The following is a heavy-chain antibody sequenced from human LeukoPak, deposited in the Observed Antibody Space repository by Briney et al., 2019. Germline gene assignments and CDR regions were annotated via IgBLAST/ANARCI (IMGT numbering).Heavy chain of an antibody. J-gene: IGHJ4*02. CDR1: GFSLSTYS. V-gene: IGHV3-23*01. CDR3: AKDHGTAVAGFYY. CDR2: ITGTGGST. Sequence: GSLRLSCAASGFSLSTYSVSWVRQPPGKGLEWVSGITGTGGSTYYADSVKGRFTVSRDTSKNTLYLQMNSLRAEDTAIYYCAKDHGTAVAGFYYWGQGTLVTVSS. D-gene: IGHD6-19*01.